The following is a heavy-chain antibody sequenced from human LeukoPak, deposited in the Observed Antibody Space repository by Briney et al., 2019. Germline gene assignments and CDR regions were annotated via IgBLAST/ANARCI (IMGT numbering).Heavy chain of an antibody. D-gene: IGHD3-22*01. V-gene: IGHV1-2*02. CDR1: GYTFTGYY. CDR2: INPNSGGT. CDR3: ARRLGYSSYYYSRGYGY. Sequence: ASVKASCKASGYTFTGYYMHWVRQAPGQGVEGMGWINPNSGGTNYAQKFQGRVTMTRDTSISTAYMELSRLRSDDTAVYYCARRLGYSSYYYSRGYGYWGQGTLFSVSS. J-gene: IGHJ4*02.